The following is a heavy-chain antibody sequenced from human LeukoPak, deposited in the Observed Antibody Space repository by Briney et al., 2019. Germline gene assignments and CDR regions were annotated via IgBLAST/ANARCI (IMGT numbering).Heavy chain of an antibody. CDR2: ISGSGGTT. V-gene: IGHV3-23*01. CDR1: GFTFSSYA. CDR3: AKDRRQWLTYFDY. Sequence: GGSLRLSCAASGFTFSSYAMSWVRQVPGKGLEWVSGISGSGGTTYYADSVKGRFTVSRDNSKNTLYLQMDGLRAEDTAVYYCAKDRRQWLTYFDYWGQGTLVTVSS. J-gene: IGHJ4*02. D-gene: IGHD6-19*01.